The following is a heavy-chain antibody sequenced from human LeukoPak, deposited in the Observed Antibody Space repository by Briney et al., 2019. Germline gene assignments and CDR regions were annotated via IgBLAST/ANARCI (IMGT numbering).Heavy chain of an antibody. CDR1: GFTFSSYS. D-gene: IGHD3-10*01. J-gene: IGHJ4*02. V-gene: IGHV3-21*01. Sequence: GGSLRLSCAASGFTFSSYSMNWVRQAPGKGLEWVSSISSTSSYIYYADSVKGRFTISRDNAKNSLYLQMNSLRAEDTAVYYCARDRLGDFDYWGQGTLVTVSS. CDR2: ISSTSSYI. CDR3: ARDRLGDFDY.